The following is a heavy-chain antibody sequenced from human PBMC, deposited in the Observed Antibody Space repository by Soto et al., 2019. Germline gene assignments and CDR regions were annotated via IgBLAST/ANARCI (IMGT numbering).Heavy chain of an antibody. D-gene: IGHD5-12*01. CDR1: GASVAGGSYY. CDR2: IPYRGRP. CDR3: GRETYSGYDCGL. Sequence: QVQLRESGPGLVKPSQTLSLTCSVSGASVAGGSYYWSWVRQPPGKGLEWIGYIPYRGRPFYNPSLRSLGTTSADSSKNQLFLQLSSVAAADTAVYYWGRETYSGYDCGLWGQGTLVTVSS. V-gene: IGHV4-30-4*01. J-gene: IGHJ4*02.